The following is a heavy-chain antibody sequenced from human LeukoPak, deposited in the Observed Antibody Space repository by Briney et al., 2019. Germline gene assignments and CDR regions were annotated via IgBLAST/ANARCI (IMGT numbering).Heavy chain of an antibody. J-gene: IGHJ6*03. CDR3: AKGGDFWSGYSRGYYMDV. D-gene: IGHD3-3*01. V-gene: IGHV3-21*04. CDR2: ISSSSSYI. CDR1: GFTFSSYS. Sequence: GGSLRLSCAASGFTFSSYSMNWVRQAPGKGLEWVSSISSSSSYIYSADSVKGRFTISRDNSKNTLYLQMNSLRAEDTAVYYCAKGGDFWSGYSRGYYMDVWGKGTTVTVSS.